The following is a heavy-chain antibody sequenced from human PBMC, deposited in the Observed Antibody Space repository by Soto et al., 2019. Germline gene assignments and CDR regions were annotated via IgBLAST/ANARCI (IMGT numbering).Heavy chain of an antibody. CDR1: GFTFSSYW. D-gene: IGHD3-22*01. J-gene: IGHJ4*02. Sequence: PGGSLRLSCAASGFTFSSYWMSWVRQAPGKGLEWVANIKQDGSEKYYVDSVKGRFTISRDNAKNSLYLQMNSLRAEDTAVYYCARNIYYDSSGYYPLNTPFDYWGQGTLVTVSS. CDR3: ARNIYYDSSGYYPLNTPFDY. V-gene: IGHV3-7*03. CDR2: IKQDGSEK.